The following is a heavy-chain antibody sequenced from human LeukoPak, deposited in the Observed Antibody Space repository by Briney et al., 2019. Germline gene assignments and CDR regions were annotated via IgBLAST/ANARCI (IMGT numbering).Heavy chain of an antibody. D-gene: IGHD6-13*01. Sequence: PSETLSLTCTVSGGSISSSSYYWGWIRQPPGKGLEWIGSIYYSGSTYYNPSLKSRVTISVDTSKNQFSLKLSSVTAADTAVYYCARLLCSSSWYGDYYYYGMDVWGQGTTVTVSS. CDR3: ARLLCSSSWYGDYYYYGMDV. J-gene: IGHJ6*02. CDR2: IYYSGST. CDR1: GGSISSSSYY. V-gene: IGHV4-39*01.